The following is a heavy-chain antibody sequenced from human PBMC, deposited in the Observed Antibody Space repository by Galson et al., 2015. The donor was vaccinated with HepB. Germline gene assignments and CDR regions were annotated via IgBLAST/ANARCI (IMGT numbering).Heavy chain of an antibody. Sequence: SVKVSCKASGGTFSSYAISWVRQAPGQGLEWMGGIIPIFGTANYAQKFQGRVTITADESTSTAYMELSSLRSEDTAVYYCARNYYDSTSYYYYGMDVWGQGTTVTVSS. CDR2: IIPIFGTA. D-gene: IGHD3-22*01. J-gene: IGHJ6*02. V-gene: IGHV1-69*13. CDR3: ARNYYDSTSYYYYGMDV. CDR1: GGTFSSYA.